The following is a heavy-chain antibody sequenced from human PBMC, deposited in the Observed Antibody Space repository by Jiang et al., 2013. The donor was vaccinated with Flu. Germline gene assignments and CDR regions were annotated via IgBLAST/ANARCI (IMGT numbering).Heavy chain of an antibody. Sequence: QTLSLTCAISGDSVSSNSAAWNWIRQSPSRGLEWLGRTYYRSKWYNDYAVSVKSRITINPDTSKNQFSLQLNSVTPEDTAVYYCALQPYWPYSPPYLPHNYYYYYGMGVWGQGTTVTVSS. CDR1: GDSVSSNSAA. CDR3: ALQPYWPYSPPYLPHNYYYYYGMGV. D-gene: IGHD6-13*01. CDR2: TYYRSKWYN. V-gene: IGHV6-1*01. J-gene: IGHJ6*02.